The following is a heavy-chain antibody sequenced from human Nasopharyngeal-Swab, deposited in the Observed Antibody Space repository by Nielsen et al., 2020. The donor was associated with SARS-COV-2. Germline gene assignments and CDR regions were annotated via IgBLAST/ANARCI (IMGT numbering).Heavy chain of an antibody. V-gene: IGHV3-23*01. CDR2: ISGSGGST. CDR1: GFTFSSYA. Sequence: GGSLRLSCAASGFTFSSYAMSWVRQAPGKGLEWVSAISGSGGSTYYADSVKGRFTISRDNSKNTLYLQMNSLRAEDTAVYYCAKVDIYCSSTSCYHHFDYWGQGTLVTVSS. D-gene: IGHD2-2*01. CDR3: AKVDIYCSSTSCYHHFDY. J-gene: IGHJ4*02.